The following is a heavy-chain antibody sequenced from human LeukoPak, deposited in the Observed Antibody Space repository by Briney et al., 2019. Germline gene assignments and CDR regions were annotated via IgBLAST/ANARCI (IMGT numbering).Heavy chain of an antibody. CDR1: GFTFSNYA. V-gene: IGHV3-23*01. D-gene: IGHD3-22*01. CDR2: ISNSGGST. CDR3: AKQTDTTGSRGGAFDI. Sequence: GGSLRLSCAASGFTFSNYAMRWVRQAPGKVLEWVSTISNSGGSTYSADSMKGRFTISRDNSKNTLFLQMSGLGAEETAVYYCAKQTDTTGSRGGAFDIWGQGTMVTVSS. J-gene: IGHJ3*02.